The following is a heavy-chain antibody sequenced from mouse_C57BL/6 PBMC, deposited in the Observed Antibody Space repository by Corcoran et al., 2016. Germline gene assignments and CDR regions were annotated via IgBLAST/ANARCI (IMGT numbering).Heavy chain of an antibody. CDR3: ARAPHTTVVATDAMDY. J-gene: IGHJ4*01. V-gene: IGHV3-6*01. D-gene: IGHD1-1*01. Sequence: DVQLQESGPGLVKPSQSLSLTCSVTGYSITSGYYWNWIRQFPGNKLEWMGYISYDGSNNYNPSLKNRISITRDTSKNQFFLKLNSVTTEDTATYYCARAPHTTVVATDAMDYWGQGTSVTVSS. CDR2: ISYDGSN. CDR1: GYSITSGYY.